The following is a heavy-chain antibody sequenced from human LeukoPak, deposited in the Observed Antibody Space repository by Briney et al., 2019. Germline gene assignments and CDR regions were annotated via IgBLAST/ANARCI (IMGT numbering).Heavy chain of an antibody. CDR1: GFTFSSYW. CDR2: INSDGSST. J-gene: IGHJ5*02. Sequence: GGSLRLSCAASGFTFSSYWMHWVRQAPGKGLVWVSRINSDGSSTSYADSVKGRFTISRDNAKNTVYLQMNSLRAEDTAVYYCARVLSGSWNCFDPWGQGTLVTVAS. V-gene: IGHV3-74*01. D-gene: IGHD3-22*01. CDR3: ARVLSGSWNCFDP.